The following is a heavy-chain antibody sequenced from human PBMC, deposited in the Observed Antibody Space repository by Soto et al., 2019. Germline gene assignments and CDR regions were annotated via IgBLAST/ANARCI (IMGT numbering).Heavy chain of an antibody. V-gene: IGHV3-23*01. CDR1: GFSFSSYA. D-gene: IGHD6-19*01. Sequence: EVQLLESGGGLVQPGGSLRLSCAASGFSFSSYAMSWVRQAPGKGLDWVSSITGSGVSSHYADSVKGRFTISRDNSKNTLYLQMNDLRAEDTALYYCAKERRAVAGYYFDYWGQGTLVTAPS. CDR3: AKERRAVAGYYFDY. CDR2: ITGSGVSS. J-gene: IGHJ4*02.